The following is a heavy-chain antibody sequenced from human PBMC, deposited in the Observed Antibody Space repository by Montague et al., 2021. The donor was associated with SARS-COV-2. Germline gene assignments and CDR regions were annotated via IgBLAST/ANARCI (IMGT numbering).Heavy chain of an antibody. Sequence: TLSLTCAVSGGSINTGSNFYWGWIRQSAGKGLVWIGRIHSSGGTNYYPSLKSRLTMSVDSSANQFSLKLTSVTAADTAVYSCARDYYDSTGLNWFDPWGQGLLVTVSS. V-gene: IGHV4-61*02. CDR2: IHSSGGT. CDR3: ARDYYDSTGLNWFDP. CDR1: GGSINTGSNFY. J-gene: IGHJ5*02. D-gene: IGHD3-22*01.